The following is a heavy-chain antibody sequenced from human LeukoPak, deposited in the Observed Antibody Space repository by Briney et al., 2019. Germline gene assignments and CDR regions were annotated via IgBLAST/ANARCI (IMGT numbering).Heavy chain of an antibody. CDR3: ARDPNEDSDYGDYVYYYGMDV. V-gene: IGHV3-33*01. Sequence: GRSLRLSCAASGFTFSSYGMHWVRQAPGKGLEWVAVIWYDGSNKYYADSVKGRFTISRDNSKNTLYLQMNSLRAEDTAVYYCARDPNEDSDYGDYVYYYGMDVWGQGTTVTVSS. J-gene: IGHJ6*02. D-gene: IGHD4-17*01. CDR2: IWYDGSNK. CDR1: GFTFSSYG.